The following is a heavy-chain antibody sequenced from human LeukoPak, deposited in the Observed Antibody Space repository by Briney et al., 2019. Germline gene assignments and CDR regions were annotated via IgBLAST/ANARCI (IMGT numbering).Heavy chain of an antibody. D-gene: IGHD6-13*01. CDR2: IYYSGST. Sequence: SETLSLTFTVSGGSISSSSYYWGWIRQPPGKGLEWIGSIYYSGSTYYNPSLKSRVTISVDTSKNQFSLKLSSVTAADTAVYYCARENFWQLAAFDIWGQGTMVTVSS. V-gene: IGHV4-39*02. CDR3: ARENFWQLAAFDI. CDR1: GGSISSSSYY. J-gene: IGHJ3*02.